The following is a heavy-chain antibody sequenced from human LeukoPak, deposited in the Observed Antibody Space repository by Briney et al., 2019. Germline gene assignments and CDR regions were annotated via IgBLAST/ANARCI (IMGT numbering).Heavy chain of an antibody. CDR3: ARGMGSTTFADFDY. Sequence: DSVKVSCKASGYALTSSGITWVRQAPGQGLEWMGWISTYSGNTNYAQGLQGRVSLTTDTSTSTIYLELRSLRSDDTAVYYCARGMGSTTFADFDYWGQGTLVIVSS. CDR1: GYALTSSG. CDR2: ISTYSGNT. V-gene: IGHV1-18*01. D-gene: IGHD2-2*01. J-gene: IGHJ4*02.